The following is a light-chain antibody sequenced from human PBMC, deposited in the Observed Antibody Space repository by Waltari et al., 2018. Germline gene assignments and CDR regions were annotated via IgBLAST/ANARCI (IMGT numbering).Light chain of an antibody. J-gene: IGKJ2*01. CDR2: LGS. CDR1: QILLHSNGYNY. V-gene: IGKV2-28*01. CDR3: MQALQTPPA. Sequence: DIVMTQSPLSLPVTPGEPASISCRSSQILLHSNGYNYLDWYLQKPGQSPQLLIYLGSNRDSGVPDRFSGSGSGTDFTLKISRVEAEDVGVYYCMQALQTPPAFGQGTKLEIK.